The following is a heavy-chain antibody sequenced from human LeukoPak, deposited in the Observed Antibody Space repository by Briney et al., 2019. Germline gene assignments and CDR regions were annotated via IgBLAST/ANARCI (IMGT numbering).Heavy chain of an antibody. CDR1: GYTFIRYY. J-gene: IGHJ4*02. V-gene: IGHV1-46*01. Sequence: GASVKVSCKASGYTFIRYYMHWVQQAPGQGLEWMGIINPSGGSTSYAQKFQGRVTMTRDTSTSTVYMELSRLRSEDTAVYYCARGGYGDRIDYWGQGTLVSVSS. CDR3: ARGGYGDRIDY. D-gene: IGHD4-17*01. CDR2: INPSGGST.